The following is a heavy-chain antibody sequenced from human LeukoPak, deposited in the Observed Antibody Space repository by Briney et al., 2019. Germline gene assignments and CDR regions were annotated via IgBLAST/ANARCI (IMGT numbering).Heavy chain of an antibody. CDR3: ASQMTTVTTYYYYGMDV. Sequence: SVKVSCKASGYTFTSYGISWVRQAPGQGLEWMGWISAYNGNTNYAQKLQGRVAMTTDTSTSTAYMELRSLRSDDTAVYYCASQMTTVTTYYYYGMDVWGQGTTVTVSS. J-gene: IGHJ6*02. CDR1: GYTFTSYG. D-gene: IGHD4-17*01. CDR2: ISAYNGNT. V-gene: IGHV1-18*01.